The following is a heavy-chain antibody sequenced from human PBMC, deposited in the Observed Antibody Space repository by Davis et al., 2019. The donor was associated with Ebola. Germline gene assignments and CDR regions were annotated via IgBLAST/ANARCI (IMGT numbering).Heavy chain of an antibody. CDR3: ARQNDYSNFDAFDI. J-gene: IGHJ3*02. CDR2: IYLGDSDT. D-gene: IGHD4-11*01. Sequence: KVSCKGSGYTSSNYWIGWVRQMPGKGLEWVGTIYLGDSDTRYSPTFQGQVTISTDKSIATAYLQWSSLKASDTAMYYCARQNDYSNFDAFDIWGQGTMVTVSS. CDR1: GYTSSNYW. V-gene: IGHV5-51*01.